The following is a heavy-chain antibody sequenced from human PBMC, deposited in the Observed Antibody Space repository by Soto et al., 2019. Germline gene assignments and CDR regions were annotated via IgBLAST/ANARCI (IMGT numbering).Heavy chain of an antibody. D-gene: IGHD3-3*01. CDR3: ARPGNTYYDFWSGYYTRYGGYFDY. V-gene: IGHV4-34*01. CDR2: INHSGST. J-gene: IGHJ4*02. Sequence: PSETLSLTCAVYGGSFSGYYWSWIRQPPGKGLEWIGEINHSGSTNYNPSLKSRVTISVDTSKNQFSLKLSSVTAADTAVYYCARPGNTYYDFWSGYYTRYGGYFDYWGQGTLVTVSS. CDR1: GGSFSGYY.